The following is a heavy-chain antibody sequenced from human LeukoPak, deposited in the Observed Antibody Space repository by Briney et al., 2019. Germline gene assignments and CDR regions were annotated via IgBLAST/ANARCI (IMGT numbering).Heavy chain of an antibody. D-gene: IGHD1-26*01. CDR3: ARVVGATPYGNWFDP. J-gene: IGHJ5*02. CDR1: GYTFTGYY. Sequence: GASVKVSCKASGYTFTGYYMHWVRLAPGQGLEWMGWINPNSGGTNYAQKFQGWVTMTRDTSISTAYMELSRLRSDDTAVYYCARVVGATPYGNWFDPWGQGTLVTVSS. V-gene: IGHV1-2*04. CDR2: INPNSGGT.